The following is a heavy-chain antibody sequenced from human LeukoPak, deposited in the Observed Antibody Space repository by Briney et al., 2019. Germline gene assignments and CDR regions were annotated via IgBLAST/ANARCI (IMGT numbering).Heavy chain of an antibody. Sequence: GESLKISCQGSGYTFTNYYIAWVRQMPGKGLEWMGIVSPSDSDTRYSPSFRGQVTISVDKSMDTAYLRWSSLKASDTAMYYCARHPLFSRGFGYGYRLTVIGDTFDIWGHGTLVTVSS. D-gene: IGHD5-18*01. V-gene: IGHV5-51*01. CDR2: VSPSDSDT. CDR3: ARHPLFSRGFGYGYRLTVIGDTFDI. CDR1: GYTFTNYY. J-gene: IGHJ3*02.